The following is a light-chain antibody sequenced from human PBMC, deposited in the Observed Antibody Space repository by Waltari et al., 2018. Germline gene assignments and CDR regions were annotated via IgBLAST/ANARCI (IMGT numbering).Light chain of an antibody. CDR2: VDNDGSH. Sequence: QVVLTQSPSASASLGASVKLTCTLSSGPSSYAIAWHQQPPEKGPRYLMKVDNDGSHTKGDGIPDRCSGSSSGAERYLTISGLQSDDEADYYCQTWGTGIQVFGGGTKLTVL. CDR3: QTWGTGIQV. CDR1: SGPSSYA. V-gene: IGLV4-69*01. J-gene: IGLJ3*02.